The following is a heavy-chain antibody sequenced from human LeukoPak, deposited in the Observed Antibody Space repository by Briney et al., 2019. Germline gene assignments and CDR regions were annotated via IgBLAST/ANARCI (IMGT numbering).Heavy chain of an antibody. CDR1: GFTFSSYA. CDR3: AKESQYYDILTGYPVSNPPDC. J-gene: IGHJ4*02. V-gene: IGHV3-23*01. Sequence: GGSLSLSCAASGFTFSSYAMSWVRQAPGKGLEWVSAISGSGGSTYYADSVKGRFTISRDNSKNTLYLQMNSLRAEDTAVYYCAKESQYYDILTGYPVSNPPDCWGQGTLVTVSS. CDR2: ISGSGGST. D-gene: IGHD3-9*01.